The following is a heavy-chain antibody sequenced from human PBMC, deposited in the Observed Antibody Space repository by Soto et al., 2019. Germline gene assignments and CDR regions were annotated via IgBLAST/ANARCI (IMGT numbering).Heavy chain of an antibody. V-gene: IGHV1-46*01. CDR1: GYTFTSYA. D-gene: IGHD1-20*01. CDR2: INPSGGST. CDR3: ARGITLPTPLDY. Sequence: ASVKVSCKASGYTFTSYAMHWVRQAPGQGLEWMGIINPSGGSTSYAQKFQGRVTITRDTSASTAYMELSSLRSEDTAVYYCARGITLPTPLDYWGQGTLVTVSS. J-gene: IGHJ4*02.